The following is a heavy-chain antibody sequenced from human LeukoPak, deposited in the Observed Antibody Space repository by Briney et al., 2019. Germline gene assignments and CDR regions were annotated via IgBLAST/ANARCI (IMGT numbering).Heavy chain of an antibody. Sequence: GASVKVSCKASGYTFTSYYMHWVRQAPGQGLEWMGWINPNSGGTNYAQKFQGWVTMTRDTSISTAYMELSRLRSDDTAVYYCARVSGPERYDWYFDLWGRGTLVTVSS. V-gene: IGHV1-2*04. CDR1: GYTFTSYY. J-gene: IGHJ2*01. CDR3: ARVSGPERYDWYFDL. D-gene: IGHD1-1*01. CDR2: INPNSGGT.